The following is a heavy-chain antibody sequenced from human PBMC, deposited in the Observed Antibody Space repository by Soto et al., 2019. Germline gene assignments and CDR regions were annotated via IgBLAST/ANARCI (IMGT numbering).Heavy chain of an antibody. V-gene: IGHV1-18*04. Sequence: ASVKVSCKASGYNFMPYGVNWVRQAPGQGLEWMGWISPWKGNTNYAQSFQGRVTLTTDTSTSTAYMELRSLTSDDTAVYYCARDLDPSGSYYTDYWGPGTLVTISS. D-gene: IGHD3-10*01. J-gene: IGHJ4*02. CDR2: ISPWKGNT. CDR3: ARDLDPSGSYYTDY. CDR1: GYNFMPYG.